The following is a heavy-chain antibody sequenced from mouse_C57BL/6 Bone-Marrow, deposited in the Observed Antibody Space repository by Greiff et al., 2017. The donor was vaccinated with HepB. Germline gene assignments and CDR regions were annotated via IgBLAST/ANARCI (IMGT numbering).Heavy chain of an antibody. Sequence: VQLVESGPGLVQPSQSLSITCTVSGFSLTSYGVHWVRQSPGKGLEWLGVIWSGGSTDYNAAFISRLSISKDNSKCQVFFKMNSLQADDTAIYYCASPFAYWGQGTLVTVSA. CDR3: ASPFAY. CDR2: IWSGGST. J-gene: IGHJ3*01. V-gene: IGHV2-2*01. CDR1: GFSLTSYG.